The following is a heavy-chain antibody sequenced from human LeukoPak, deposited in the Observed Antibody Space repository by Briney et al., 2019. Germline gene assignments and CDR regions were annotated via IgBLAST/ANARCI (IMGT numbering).Heavy chain of an antibody. V-gene: IGHV3-23*01. CDR3: AKDARHFDWLSGDY. D-gene: IGHD3-9*01. Sequence: GSLRLSCAASGFTFSSYAMSWVRQAPGKGLEWVSAISGSGGSTYYAGSVKGRFTISRDNSKNTLYLQMNSLRAEDTAVYYCAKDARHFDWLSGDYWGQGTLVTVSS. CDR2: ISGSGGST. CDR1: GFTFSSYA. J-gene: IGHJ4*02.